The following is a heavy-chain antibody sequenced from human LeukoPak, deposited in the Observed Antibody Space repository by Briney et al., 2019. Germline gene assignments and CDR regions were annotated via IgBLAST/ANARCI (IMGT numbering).Heavy chain of an antibody. CDR3: ARGGDYGDYVKAFDI. CDR1: GYTFTSYG. D-gene: IGHD4-17*01. J-gene: IGHJ3*02. Sequence: ASVKVSCKASGYTFTSYGVSWVRQAPGQGLEWMGWISAYNGNTNYAQKLQGRVTMTTDTSTSTAYMELRSLRSDDTAVYYCARGGDYGDYVKAFDIWGQGTMVTVSS. V-gene: IGHV1-18*01. CDR2: ISAYNGNT.